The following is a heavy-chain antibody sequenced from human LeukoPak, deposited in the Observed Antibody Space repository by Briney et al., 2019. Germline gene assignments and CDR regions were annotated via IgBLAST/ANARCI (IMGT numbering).Heavy chain of an antibody. J-gene: IGHJ4*02. Sequence: GGSLRLSCAASGFTFSSYNMNWVRQAPGKGLEWVSYISSSSSTIYYADSVKGRFTISRDNAKNSLYLQMNSLRAEDTAVYYCARANTLVVPFFDYWGQGTLVTVSS. D-gene: IGHD2-21*01. CDR2: ISSSSSTI. CDR1: GFTFSSYN. CDR3: ARANTLVVPFFDY. V-gene: IGHV3-48*01.